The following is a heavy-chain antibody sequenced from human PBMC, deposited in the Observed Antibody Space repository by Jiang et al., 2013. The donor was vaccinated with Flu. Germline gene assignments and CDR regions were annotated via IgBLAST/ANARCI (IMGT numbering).Heavy chain of an antibody. V-gene: IGHV3-23*04. CDR1: GFTFSSYA. CDR3: AKPSSRTYSTRDNYDY. Sequence: VQLVESGGGLVQPGGSLRLSCAASGFTFSSYAMSWVRQAPGKGLEWVSAISGSGGSTYYADSVKGRFTISRDNSKNTLYLQMNSLRAEDTAVYYCAKPSSRTYSTRDNYDYWGQGTLVTVSS. CDR2: ISGSGGST. D-gene: IGHD5-24*01. J-gene: IGHJ4*02.